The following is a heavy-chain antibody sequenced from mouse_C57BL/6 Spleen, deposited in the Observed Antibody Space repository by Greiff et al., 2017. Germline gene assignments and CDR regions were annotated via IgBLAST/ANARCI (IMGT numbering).Heavy chain of an antibody. J-gene: IGHJ3*01. V-gene: IGHV5-17*01. CDR1: GFTFSDYG. Sequence: EVKLMESGGGLVKPGGSLKLSCAASGFTFSDYGMHWVRQAPEKGLEWVAYISSGSSTIYYADTVKGRFTISRDYAKNTLFLQMTSLRSEDTAMYYCARKLSGAYWGQGTLVTVSA. D-gene: IGHD3-1*01. CDR2: ISSGSSTI. CDR3: ARKLSGAY.